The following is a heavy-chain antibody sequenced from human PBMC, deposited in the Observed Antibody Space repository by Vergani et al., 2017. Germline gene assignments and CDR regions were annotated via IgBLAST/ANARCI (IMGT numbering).Heavy chain of an antibody. Sequence: VQLVESGGGVVQPGRSLRLSCAASGFTFSSYSMNWVRQAPGKGLEWVSYISSSSSTIYYADSVKGRFTISRDNAKNSLYLQMNSLRAEDTAVYYCARGVGHDSSGYYYFDYWGQGTLVTVSS. CDR1: GFTFSSYS. CDR3: ARGVGHDSSGYYYFDY. V-gene: IGHV3-48*04. CDR2: ISSSSSTI. J-gene: IGHJ4*02. D-gene: IGHD3-22*01.